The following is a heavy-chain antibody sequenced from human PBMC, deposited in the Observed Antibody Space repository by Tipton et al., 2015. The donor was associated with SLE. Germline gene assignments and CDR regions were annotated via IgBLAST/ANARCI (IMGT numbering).Heavy chain of an antibody. J-gene: IGHJ4*02. Sequence: LRLSCTVSRVSISNYYWSWIRQPPGKGLEWIGYVYTSGSTNYHPSLKSRVTISVDTSKNQFSLILTSVTAADTAVYYCARDPILGTCYFDYWGQGTLVTVSS. CDR1: RVSISNYY. CDR3: ARDPILGTCYFDY. V-gene: IGHV4-4*08. CDR2: VYTSGST. D-gene: IGHD1-1*01.